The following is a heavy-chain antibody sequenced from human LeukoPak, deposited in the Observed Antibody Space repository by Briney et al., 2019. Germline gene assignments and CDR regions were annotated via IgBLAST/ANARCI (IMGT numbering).Heavy chain of an antibody. D-gene: IGHD1-26*01. Sequence: GRSLRLSCEASGFTFSSYAMHWVRQAPGKGLEWVAVVSYDGSKTYNADSVKGRFIISRDNSKNTLYLQMNSLRAEDTAVYYCAKSRVGYDYWGQGTLVTVSS. CDR3: AKSRVGYDY. V-gene: IGHV3-30*18. CDR2: VSYDGSKT. CDR1: GFTFSSYA. J-gene: IGHJ4*02.